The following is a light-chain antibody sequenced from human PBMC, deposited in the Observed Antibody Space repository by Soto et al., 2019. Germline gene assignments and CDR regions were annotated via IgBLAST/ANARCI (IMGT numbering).Light chain of an antibody. Sequence: QSVLTQPASVSGSPGRWITISCTGTSSDVGGYNYVSWYQQHPGKAPKLMIYDVSNRPSGISNRFSGSKSGNTASLTISGLQAEDEADYYCSSYTGSSTYVFGTGTKVTVL. J-gene: IGLJ1*01. CDR3: SSYTGSSTYV. V-gene: IGLV2-14*01. CDR2: DVS. CDR1: SSDVGGYNY.